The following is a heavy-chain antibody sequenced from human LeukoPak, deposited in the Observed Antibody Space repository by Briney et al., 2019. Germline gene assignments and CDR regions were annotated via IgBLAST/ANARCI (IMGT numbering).Heavy chain of an antibody. D-gene: IGHD6-13*01. V-gene: IGHV4-59*08. Sequence: SETLSLTCTVSGGSISSYYWNWIRQPPGKGLEWIGYISYGGNTNYNPSLKSRVTISVDTSKNQFSLKLSSVTAADTAVYFCATYTIAAGGYYYYGMDVWGQGTTVTVSS. J-gene: IGHJ6*02. CDR2: ISYGGNT. CDR3: ATYTIAAGGYYYYGMDV. CDR1: GGSISSYY.